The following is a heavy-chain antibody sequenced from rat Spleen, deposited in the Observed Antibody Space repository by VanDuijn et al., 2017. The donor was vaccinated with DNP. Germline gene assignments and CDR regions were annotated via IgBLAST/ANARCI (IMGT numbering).Heavy chain of an antibody. D-gene: IGHD5-1*01. CDR2: ISYDGSST. J-gene: IGHJ2*01. Sequence: EVQLVESGGGLVQPGRSLKLSCAASGFTFSDYNMAWVRQAPKKGLEWVATISYDGSSTYHRDSVKGRFTISRDNAKSTLYLQMDSLRSEDTATYYCARQTGSYFDYWGQGVMVTVSS. CDR1: GFTFSDYN. CDR3: ARQTGSYFDY. V-gene: IGHV5-7*01.